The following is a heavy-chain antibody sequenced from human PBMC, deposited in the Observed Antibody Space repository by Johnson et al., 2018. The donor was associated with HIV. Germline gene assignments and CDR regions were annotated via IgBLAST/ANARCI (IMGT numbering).Heavy chain of an antibody. CDR2: IRYDGSNK. Sequence: QVQLVESGGGVVQPGRSLRLSCAASGFTFSSYGMHWVRQAPGKGLEWVAVIRYDGSNKYYADSVKDRFTISRDNSKNTLYLQTNSLRAEDTAVYYCARDREDGLAWGWALDIWGQGTMVTVSS. D-gene: IGHD6-19*01. J-gene: IGHJ3*02. CDR3: ARDREDGLAWGWALDI. V-gene: IGHV3-30*19. CDR1: GFTFSSYG.